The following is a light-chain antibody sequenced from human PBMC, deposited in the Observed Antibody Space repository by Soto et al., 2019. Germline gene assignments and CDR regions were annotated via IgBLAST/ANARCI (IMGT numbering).Light chain of an antibody. CDR2: DAS. J-gene: IGKJ4*01. Sequence: EIVLTQSPATLSLSPGERATLSCRASQSVSSYLAWYQQKPGQAPRLLNYDASNRATGIPARFSGSGSGTDFTLTVSSLEPEDFAIYYCQQRRSWPPVSFGGGTKVEIK. V-gene: IGKV3-11*01. CDR3: QQRRSWPPVS. CDR1: QSVSSY.